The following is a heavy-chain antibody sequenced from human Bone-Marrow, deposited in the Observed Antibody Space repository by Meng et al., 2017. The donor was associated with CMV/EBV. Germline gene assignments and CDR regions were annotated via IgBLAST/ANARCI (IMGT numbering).Heavy chain of an antibody. CDR2: KKQDGSEK. Sequence: GESLKISCAASGFTFSSYWMSWVRQAPGKGLEWVANKKQDGSEKYYVDSVKGRFTISRDNAKNSLYLQMNSLRAEDTAVYYCARDLNYSSSWSDAFDIWGQGTMVTVSS. V-gene: IGHV3-7*01. J-gene: IGHJ3*02. D-gene: IGHD6-13*01. CDR1: GFTFSSYW. CDR3: ARDLNYSSSWSDAFDI.